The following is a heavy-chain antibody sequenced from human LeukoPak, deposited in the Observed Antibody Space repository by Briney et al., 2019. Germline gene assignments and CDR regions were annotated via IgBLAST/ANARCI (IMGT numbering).Heavy chain of an antibody. D-gene: IGHD5-24*01. CDR1: GYTFTSYG. CDR2: ISAYNGNT. V-gene: IGHV1-18*01. CDR3: ARIMDGYNSGYFDY. Sequence: GESLKISCKGSGYTFTSYGISWVRQAPGQGLEWMGWISAYNGNTNYAQKLQGRVTMTTDTSTSTAYMELRSLRSDDTAVYYCARIMDGYNSGYFDYWGQGTLVTVSS. J-gene: IGHJ4*02.